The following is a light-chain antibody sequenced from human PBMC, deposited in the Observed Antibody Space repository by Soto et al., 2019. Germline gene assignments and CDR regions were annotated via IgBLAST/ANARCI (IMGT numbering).Light chain of an antibody. CDR1: QGLVYSDGNIY. CDR2: KVS. V-gene: IGKV2-30*01. J-gene: IGKJ2*01. CDR3: MQNTHWPYT. Sequence: DVVMTQAPLSLPVSLGQPASISCRSSQGLVYSDGNIYLSWFHRSPGQSPRRLIDKVSNRDSGVPDRFSGSVSGTDFTLKISRVEAEDLEIFYFMQNTHWPYTVGQGTNLEIK.